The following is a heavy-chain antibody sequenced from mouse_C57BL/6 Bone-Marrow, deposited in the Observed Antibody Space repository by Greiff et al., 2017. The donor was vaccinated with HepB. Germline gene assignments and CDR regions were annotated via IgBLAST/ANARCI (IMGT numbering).Heavy chain of an antibody. V-gene: IGHV1-81*01. Sequence: QVQLQQSGAELARPGASVKLSCKASGYTFTSYGISWVKQRTGQGLEWIGEIYPRSGNTYYNEKFKGKATLTADKSSSTAYMELRSGTSEDSAVYFCETCFAYWGQGTLVTVSA. J-gene: IGHJ3*01. CDR2: IYPRSGNT. CDR3: ETCFAY. CDR1: GYTFTSYG.